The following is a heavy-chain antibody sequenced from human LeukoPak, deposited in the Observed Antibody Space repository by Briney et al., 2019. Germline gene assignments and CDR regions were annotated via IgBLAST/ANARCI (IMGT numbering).Heavy chain of an antibody. CDR3: AREITMVRGVISAPFDY. J-gene: IGHJ4*02. CDR1: GFTFSNYW. V-gene: IGHV3-21*01. Sequence: GSLRLSCAASGFTFSNYWMYWVRQAPGKGLVWVSSISSSSSYIYYADSVKGRFTISRDNAKNSLYLQMNSLRAEDTAAYYCAREITMVRGVISAPFDYWGQGTLVTVSS. D-gene: IGHD3-10*01. CDR2: ISSSSSYI.